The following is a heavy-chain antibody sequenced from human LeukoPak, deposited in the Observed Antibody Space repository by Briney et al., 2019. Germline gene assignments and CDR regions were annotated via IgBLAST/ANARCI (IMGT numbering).Heavy chain of an antibody. CDR3: ARFSGSYYTAGDY. CDR1: GGSISSSSYY. Sequence: KTSETLSLTCTVSGGSISSSSYYWGWIRQPPGKGLEWIGSIYYSGSTYYNPSLKSRVTISVDTSKNQFSLKLSSVTAADTAVYYCARFSGSYYTAGDYWGQGTLVTVSS. J-gene: IGHJ4*02. CDR2: IYYSGST. D-gene: IGHD3-10*01. V-gene: IGHV4-39*01.